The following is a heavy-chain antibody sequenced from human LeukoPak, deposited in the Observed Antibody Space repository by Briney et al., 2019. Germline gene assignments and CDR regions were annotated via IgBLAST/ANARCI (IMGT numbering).Heavy chain of an antibody. CDR2: ISSSSTTYT. Sequence: GGSLRLSCAASGFTFSDYYMSWIRQAPGKGLEWLSYISSSSTTYTNYADSVKGRFTISRDNAKNTVSLQMNSLRAEDTAVYYCASDGAYAMAVWGQGTTVTVSS. J-gene: IGHJ6*02. D-gene: IGHD1-26*01. V-gene: IGHV3-11*06. CDR1: GFTFSDYY. CDR3: ASDGAYAMAV.